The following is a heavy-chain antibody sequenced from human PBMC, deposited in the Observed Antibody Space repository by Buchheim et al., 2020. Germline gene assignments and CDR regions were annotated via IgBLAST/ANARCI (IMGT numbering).Heavy chain of an antibody. Sequence: QVQLQESGPGLVKPSQTLSLTCAVSGGSISSGGYSWSWIRQPPGKGLEWIGFIYYSGSTYSNPSLKSRVTISVDTSKNQFSLKLSSVTAADTAVYYCARVKVGDCGGDCYTVDYGGQGTL. CDR1: GGSISSGGYS. CDR2: IYYSGST. V-gene: IGHV4-30-4*07. J-gene: IGHJ4*02. CDR3: ARVKVGDCGGDCYTVDY. D-gene: IGHD2-21*02.